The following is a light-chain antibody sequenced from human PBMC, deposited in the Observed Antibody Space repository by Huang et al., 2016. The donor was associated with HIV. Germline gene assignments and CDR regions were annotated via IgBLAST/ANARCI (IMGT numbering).Light chain of an antibody. J-gene: IGKJ5*01. CDR3: QQYDTSPLT. V-gene: IGKV3-20*01. CDR1: QNINSAY. Sequence: EIVLTQSPGTLSLSPGERATLSCRASQNINSAYLAWYQQKPGQAPSLLIYGASNRATGVPDRFSGSVSGTDFTLTINRLEPDDFAVFYCQQYDTSPLTFGQGTRLEMK. CDR2: GAS.